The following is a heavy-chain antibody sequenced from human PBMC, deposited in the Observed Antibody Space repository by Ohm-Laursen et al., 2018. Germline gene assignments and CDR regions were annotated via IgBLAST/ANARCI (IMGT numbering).Heavy chain of an antibody. CDR3: ARENIAASNDY. V-gene: IGHV3-33*05. Sequence: SLRLSCAASGFTFSNYGIHWVRQAPGKGLEWVAVISHDGSNKWYADSVKGRFTISRDNAKSTVYLEMNSLRAEDTAVYYCARENIAASNDYWGQGTLVTVSS. CDR1: GFTFSNYG. J-gene: IGHJ4*02. D-gene: IGHD2-15*01. CDR2: ISHDGSNK.